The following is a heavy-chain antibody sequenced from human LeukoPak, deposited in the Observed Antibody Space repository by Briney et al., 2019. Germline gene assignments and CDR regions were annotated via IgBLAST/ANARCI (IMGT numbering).Heavy chain of an antibody. V-gene: IGHV3-21*04. Sequence: GGSLRLSCAASGFTFSSYSVNWVRQAPGKGLEWVSSISSSSIYRYYADSVKGRFTISRDNAKNSMYLQMNSLRAEDTALYYCAKDLHDYGDYYFDYWGQGTLVTVSS. J-gene: IGHJ4*02. CDR1: GFTFSSYS. D-gene: IGHD4-17*01. CDR2: ISSSSIYR. CDR3: AKDLHDYGDYYFDY.